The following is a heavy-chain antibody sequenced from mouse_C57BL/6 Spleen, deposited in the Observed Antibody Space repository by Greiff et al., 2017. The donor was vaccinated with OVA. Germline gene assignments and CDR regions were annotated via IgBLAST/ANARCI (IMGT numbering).Heavy chain of an antibody. CDR1: GYSITSGYY. CDR2: ISYDGSN. Sequence: EVKLVESGPGLVKPSQSLSLTCSVTGYSITSGYYWNWIRQFPGNKLEWMGYISYDGSNNYNPSLKNRISITRDTSKTQFFLKLHSMTTEDTATYYCARGTDWYFDVWGTGTTVTVSS. CDR3: ARGTDWYFDV. V-gene: IGHV3-6*01. J-gene: IGHJ1*03.